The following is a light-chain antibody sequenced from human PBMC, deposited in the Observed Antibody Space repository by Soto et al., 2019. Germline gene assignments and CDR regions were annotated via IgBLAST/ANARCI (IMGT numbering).Light chain of an antibody. Sequence: QSALAQPASVSGSPGQSITISCTGTSSDLAIYNYVSWYQQQPGKAPKLMIYQVTNRPSGVSNRFSGSRSGNTASLTISWFQAEDEADYYCSSYTDSSNYVFGTGTKVTVL. CDR1: SSDLAIYNY. J-gene: IGLJ1*01. CDR3: SSYTDSSNYV. CDR2: QVT. V-gene: IGLV2-14*01.